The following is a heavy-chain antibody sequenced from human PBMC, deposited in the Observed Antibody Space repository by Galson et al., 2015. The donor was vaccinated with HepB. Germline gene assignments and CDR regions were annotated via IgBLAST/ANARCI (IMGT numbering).Heavy chain of an antibody. V-gene: IGHV4-39*07. J-gene: IGHJ4*02. Sequence: SETLSLTCTVSGGSISSSSYYWGWVRQPPGKGLEWIGSIYYSGSTYYNPSLKSRVTMSVDTSKNQFSLKLSSVTAADTAVYYCARDRVGATLDWGQGTLVTVSS. D-gene: IGHD1-26*01. CDR2: IYYSGST. CDR1: GGSISSSSYY. CDR3: ARDRVGATLD.